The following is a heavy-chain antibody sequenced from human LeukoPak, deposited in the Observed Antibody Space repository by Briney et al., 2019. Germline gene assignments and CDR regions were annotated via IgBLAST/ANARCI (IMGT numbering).Heavy chain of an antibody. CDR1: GFIVSSNY. D-gene: IGHD5-18*01. CDR3: ARENIGYPDAFDI. J-gene: IGHJ3*02. Sequence: PGGSLRLSCAASGFIVSSNYMSWVRQAPGKGLEWVSVFYSGGSTYYADSVKGRFTISRDNSKNTLYLQMNSLRAEDTAVYYCARENIGYPDAFDIWGQGTMVTVSS. CDR2: FYSGGST. V-gene: IGHV3-66*01.